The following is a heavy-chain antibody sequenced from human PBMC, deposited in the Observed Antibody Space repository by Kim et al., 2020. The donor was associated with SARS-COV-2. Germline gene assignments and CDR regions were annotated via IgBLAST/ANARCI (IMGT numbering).Heavy chain of an antibody. J-gene: IGHJ4*02. CDR1: GGSFSGYY. V-gene: IGHV4-34*01. Sequence: SETLSLTCAVYGGSFSGYYWSWIRQPPGKGLEWIGEINHSGSTNYNPSLKSRVTISVDTSKNQFSLKLSSVTAADTAVYYCARESAGSRSSGWYGGGFDYWGQGTLVTVSS. CDR2: INHSGST. D-gene: IGHD6-19*01. CDR3: ARESAGSRSSGWYGGGFDY.